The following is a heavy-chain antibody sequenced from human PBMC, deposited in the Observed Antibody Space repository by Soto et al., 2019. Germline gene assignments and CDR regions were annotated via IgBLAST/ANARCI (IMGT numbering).Heavy chain of an antibody. CDR3: ARDRERWLQGGYDFDY. D-gene: IGHD5-12*01. Sequence: EVQLVESGGGLVQPGGSLRLSCAASGFTFSSYEMNWVRQAPGKGLEWVSYISSSGSTIYYADSVKGRFTISRDNAKNSLYLQMNSLRAEDTAVYYCARDRERWLQGGYDFDYWGQGTLVTVSS. V-gene: IGHV3-48*03. CDR1: GFTFSSYE. J-gene: IGHJ4*02. CDR2: ISSSGSTI.